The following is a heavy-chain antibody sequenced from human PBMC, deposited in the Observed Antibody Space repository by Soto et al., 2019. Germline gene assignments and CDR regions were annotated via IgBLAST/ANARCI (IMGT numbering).Heavy chain of an antibody. J-gene: IGHJ4*02. Sequence: ASVTVSCKASGYTFTSYGIDWVRQAPGQGLEWMGWISAYNGNTHYAQKLQGRVTMTTDTSTSTAYMELRSLRSDDTAVYYCARVQSGYDFAYWGQGTLVTVSS. D-gene: IGHD5-12*01. CDR3: ARVQSGYDFAY. V-gene: IGHV1-18*01. CDR1: GYTFTSYG. CDR2: ISAYNGNT.